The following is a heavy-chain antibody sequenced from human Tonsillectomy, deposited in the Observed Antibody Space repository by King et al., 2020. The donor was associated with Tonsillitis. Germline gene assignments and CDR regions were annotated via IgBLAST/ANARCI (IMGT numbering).Heavy chain of an antibody. CDR2: IIPNLGTT. CDR3: AKGGTVSWLLSDFFDS. CDR1: GGTFNNYD. V-gene: IGHV1-69*01. D-gene: IGHD3-3*01. J-gene: IGHJ4*02. Sequence: VQLVESGAEVRKPGSSVKVSCKASGGTFNNYDFSWVRQAPGQGLEWMGGIIPNLGTTNYAQKFQGRVTFTADGSTSTAYMDLSSLTSEDTAVYSCAKGGTVSWLLSDFFDSWGQGTLVTVSS.